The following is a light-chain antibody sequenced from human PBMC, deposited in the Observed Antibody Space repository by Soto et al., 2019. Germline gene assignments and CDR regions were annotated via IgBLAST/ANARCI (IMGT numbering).Light chain of an antibody. J-gene: IGKJ1*01. Sequence: EIVLTQSPGTLSLSPGERATLSCRASQSVSTNYLAWYQQKPGQSPRLLIYGATSRATGIPDRFSGSGSGTDFILTISRLEPEDAAVYYCQQYLNSPRTFGQGTKLEIK. V-gene: IGKV3-20*01. CDR2: GAT. CDR3: QQYLNSPRT. CDR1: QSVSTNY.